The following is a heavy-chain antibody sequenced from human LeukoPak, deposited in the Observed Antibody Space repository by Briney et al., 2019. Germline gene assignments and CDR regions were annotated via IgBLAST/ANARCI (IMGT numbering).Heavy chain of an antibody. J-gene: IGHJ4*02. CDR1: GYTFTGYY. CDR2: INPNSGGT. CDR3: ARVASRSYYNFDY. Sequence: ASVKVSCKASGYTFTGYYMHWVRQAPGQGLEWMGWINPNSGGTNYAQKFQGWVTMTRDTSISTAYMELSRLRSDDTAVYYCARVASRSYYNFDYWGQGTLVTVSS. V-gene: IGHV1-2*04. D-gene: IGHD3-10*01.